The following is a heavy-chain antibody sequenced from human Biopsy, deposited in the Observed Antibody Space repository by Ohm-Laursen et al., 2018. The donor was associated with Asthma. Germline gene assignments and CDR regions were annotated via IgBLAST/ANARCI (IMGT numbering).Heavy chain of an antibody. Sequence: GASVTASCKASGDSFSNYAISWVRQAPGQGLEWMGGLIPVLGTPDHAQMFEGRVPITADESTSTAYMELSSLSSEDTAVYYCARGYSGSDRIVYYYSGLEVWGQGTTVTVSS. CDR3: ARGYSGSDRIVYYYSGLEV. D-gene: IGHD5-12*01. J-gene: IGHJ6*02. CDR1: GDSFSNYA. CDR2: LIPVLGTP. V-gene: IGHV1-69*13.